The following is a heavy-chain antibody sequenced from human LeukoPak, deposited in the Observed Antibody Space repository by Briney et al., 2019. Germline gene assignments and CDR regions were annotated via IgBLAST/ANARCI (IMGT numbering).Heavy chain of an antibody. V-gene: IGHV4-59*01. CDR1: GGSISSYY. D-gene: IGHD5-12*01. CDR2: ICYSGST. J-gene: IGHJ4*02. Sequence: SETLSLTCTVSGGSISSYYWSWIRQPPGKGLEWIGYICYSGSTNYNPSLKSRVTISVDTSKNQFSLKLSSVTAADTAVYYCARSYSGYDPALDYWGQGTLVTVSS. CDR3: ARSYSGYDPALDY.